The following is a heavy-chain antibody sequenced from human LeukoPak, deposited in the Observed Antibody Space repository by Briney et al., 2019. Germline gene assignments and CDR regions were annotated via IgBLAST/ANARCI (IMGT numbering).Heavy chain of an antibody. J-gene: IGHJ3*01. V-gene: IGHV3-7*01. Sequence: PGGSLRHSCGASGFTFSNSWMTWVRQAPGKGLECVATITQDGSAKYYVDSMKGRFTISRDNAKNSLYLQMNSLRADDTAVYYCADPDWGWGQGTMVTVSS. CDR1: GFTFSNSW. D-gene: IGHD3/OR15-3a*01. CDR2: ITQDGSAK. CDR3: ADPDWG.